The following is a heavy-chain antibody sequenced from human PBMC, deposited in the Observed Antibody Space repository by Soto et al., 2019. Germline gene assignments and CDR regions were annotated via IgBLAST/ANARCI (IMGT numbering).Heavy chain of an antibody. CDR3: ARGPDR. V-gene: IGHV4-30-2*01. J-gene: IGHJ5*02. CDR1: GGSISSGGYS. CDR2: IYHSGST. Sequence: SETLSLTCAVSGGSISSGGYSWSWIWQPPGKGLEWIGYIYHSGSTYYNPSLKSRVTISVDRSKNQFSLKLSSVTAADTAVYYCARGPDRWGQGTLVTVSS.